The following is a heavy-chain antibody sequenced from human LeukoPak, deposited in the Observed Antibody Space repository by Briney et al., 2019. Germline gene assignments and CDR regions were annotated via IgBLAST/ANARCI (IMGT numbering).Heavy chain of an antibody. CDR1: SGSISSYY. CDR3: AREGDWSALDF. Sequence: PSETLSLTCTVSSGSISSYYWSWIRQPPGKGLEWIGYIYYSGSTNYNPSLKSRVTISVDTSKNQFSLKLSSVTAADTAVYFCAREGDWSALDFWGQGTLVTVSS. CDR2: IYYSGST. V-gene: IGHV4-59*12. D-gene: IGHD2-21*01. J-gene: IGHJ4*02.